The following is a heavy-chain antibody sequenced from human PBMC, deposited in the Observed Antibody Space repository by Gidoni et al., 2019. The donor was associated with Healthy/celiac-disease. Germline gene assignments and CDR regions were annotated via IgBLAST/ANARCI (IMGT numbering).Heavy chain of an antibody. J-gene: IGHJ3*02. CDR2: IYYSGST. CDR1: GGSISSSSYY. D-gene: IGHD3-22*01. V-gene: IGHV4-39*01. Sequence: QLQLQESGPGLVKPSETLSLTCTVSGGSISSSSYYWGWIRQPPGKGLEWIGSIYYSGSTYYNPSPKSRVTISVDTSKNQFSLKLSSVTAADTAVYYCARRGWYDSSGYPDAFDTWGQGTMVTVSS. CDR3: ARRGWYDSSGYPDAFDT.